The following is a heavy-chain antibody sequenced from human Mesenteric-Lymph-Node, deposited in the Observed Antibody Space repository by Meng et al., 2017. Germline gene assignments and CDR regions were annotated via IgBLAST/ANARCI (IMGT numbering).Heavy chain of an antibody. Sequence: KVSCKGSGYSFTSYWIGWVRQMPGKGLEWMALISPRNSDTRYSPSFQGQVTISVDKSISTAYLQWSSLKASDTAVYYCARRDDVTAAPFDYWGQGTLVTVSS. CDR1: GYSFTSYW. CDR3: ARRDDVTAAPFDY. V-gene: IGHV5-51*01. J-gene: IGHJ4*02. D-gene: IGHD2-2*01. CDR2: ISPRNSDT.